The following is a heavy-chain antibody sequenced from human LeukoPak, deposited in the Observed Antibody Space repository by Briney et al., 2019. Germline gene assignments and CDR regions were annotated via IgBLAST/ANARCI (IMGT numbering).Heavy chain of an antibody. CDR2: ISGSGGST. D-gene: IGHD6-13*01. Sequence: GGSLRLSCAASGFTFSSYAMSWVRQAPGKGLEWVSAISGSGGSTYYADSVKGRFTISRDNSKNTLYLQMNSLRAEDTAVYYCAKDRVLAVAGNEKVKGYFDLWGRGTLVTVSS. J-gene: IGHJ2*01. V-gene: IGHV3-23*01. CDR1: GFTFSSYA. CDR3: AKDRVLAVAGNEKVKGYFDL.